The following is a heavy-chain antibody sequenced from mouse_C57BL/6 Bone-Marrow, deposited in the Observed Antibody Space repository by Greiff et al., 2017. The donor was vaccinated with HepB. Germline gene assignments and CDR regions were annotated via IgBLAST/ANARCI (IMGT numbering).Heavy chain of an antibody. CDR2: ISYSGST. V-gene: IGHV3-8*01. Sequence: EVKLMESGPGLAKPSQTLSLSCSVTGYSITSDYWNWVRKFPGNKLEYMGYISYSGSTYYNPSLKSRISIIRDTSKNQYYMQLNSVTTEDTATYYCARMGDSSGYGFAYWGQGTLVTVSA. CDR1: GYSITSDY. J-gene: IGHJ3*01. CDR3: ARMGDSSGYGFAY. D-gene: IGHD3-2*02.